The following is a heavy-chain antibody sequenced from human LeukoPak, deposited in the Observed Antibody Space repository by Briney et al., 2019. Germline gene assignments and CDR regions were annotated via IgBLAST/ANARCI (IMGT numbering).Heavy chain of an antibody. Sequence: PGGSLRLSCGASGFTFRSSAMHGVRRGPGKGLEWVAYIAQHGNNKYYADSVKGGFTIHRDNSKGSLYLQMHSLRADDTAVYYCAKDGAWSCTDWCEGTLVRVFS. CDR1: GFTFRSSA. V-gene: IGHV3-30*02. D-gene: IGHD2-21*02. CDR3: AKDGAWSCTD. CDR2: IAQHGNNK. J-gene: IGHJ4*02.